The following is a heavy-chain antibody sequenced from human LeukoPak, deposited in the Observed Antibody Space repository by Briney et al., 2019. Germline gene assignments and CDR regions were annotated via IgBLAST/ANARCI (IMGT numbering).Heavy chain of an antibody. CDR1: GFTFSDYY. J-gene: IGHJ4*02. V-gene: IGHV3-23*01. CDR3: AKDHPSGYYFDY. D-gene: IGHD1-14*01. Sequence: PGGSLGLSCAASGFTFSDYYMSWIRQAPGKGLEWVSAISGSGGSTFNADSVKGRFTISRDNSKNTLFLQMNSLRAEDTAIYYCAKDHPSGYYFDYWGQGTLLTVSS. CDR2: ISGSGGST.